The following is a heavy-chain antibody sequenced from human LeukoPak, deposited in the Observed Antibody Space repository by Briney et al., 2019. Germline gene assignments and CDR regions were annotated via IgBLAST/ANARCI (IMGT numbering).Heavy chain of an antibody. V-gene: IGHV3-7*05. CDR2: VHQDGGER. CDR3: SLEGSSWYRYFQH. D-gene: IGHD6-13*01. Sequence: PGGSLRLSCEASGFTFSNFWMSWVRQTPGTGLEWVANVHQDGGERHYVASVKGRFTISRDNTKNSVYLEMNSLRAEDTAVYYSSLEGSSWYRYFQHWGQGTLVTVSS. J-gene: IGHJ1*01. CDR1: GFTFSNFW.